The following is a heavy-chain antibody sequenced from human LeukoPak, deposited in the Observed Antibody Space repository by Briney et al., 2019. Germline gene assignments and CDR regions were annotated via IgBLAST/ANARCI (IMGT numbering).Heavy chain of an antibody. CDR2: INHSGST. D-gene: IGHD3-10*01. J-gene: IGHJ6*03. Sequence: SETLSLTCAVYGGSFSGYYWSWIRQPPGKGLEWIGEINHSGSTNYNPSLKSRVTISVDTSKNQFSLKLSSVTAADTAVYYCARGGPWFGEFLLFGYYYYYMDVWGKGTTVTISS. CDR1: GGSFSGYY. CDR3: ARGGPWFGEFLLFGYYYYYMDV. V-gene: IGHV4-34*01.